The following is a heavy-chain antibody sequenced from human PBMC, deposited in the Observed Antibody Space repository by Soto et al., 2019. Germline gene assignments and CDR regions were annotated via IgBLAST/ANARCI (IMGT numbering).Heavy chain of an antibody. D-gene: IGHD3-16*01. CDR2: ISYDGKNI. CDR3: ARDYVALPADRIQL. Sequence: QLVASGGGVVQPGRSLRLSCAASGFSLDSYAMNWVRQAPGKGLEWVAVISYDGKNIYYADSVKGRFTISKDDSKNTLLLQLSSLTPEDTAMFYCARDYVALPADRIQLWGQGTQVTVSS. V-gene: IGHV3-30*03. CDR1: GFSLDSYA. J-gene: IGHJ1*01.